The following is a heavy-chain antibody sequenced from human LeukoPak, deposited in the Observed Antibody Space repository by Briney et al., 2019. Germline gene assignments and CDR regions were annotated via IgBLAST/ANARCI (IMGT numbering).Heavy chain of an antibody. CDR3: ARVGTVTADY. J-gene: IGHJ4*02. CDR2: INAGNGNT. Sequence: GASVKVSCKASGYTFTSYAMHWVRQAPGQRLEWMGWINAGNGNTKYSQKFQGRVTMTRDTSTSTVYMELSSLRSEDTAVYYCARVGTVTADYWGQGTLVTVSS. V-gene: IGHV1-3*01. CDR1: GYTFTSYA. D-gene: IGHD4-17*01.